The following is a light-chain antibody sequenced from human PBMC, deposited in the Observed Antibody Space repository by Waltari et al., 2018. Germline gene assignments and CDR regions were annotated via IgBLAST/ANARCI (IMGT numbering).Light chain of an antibody. CDR2: PDS. Sequence: QSVLTQPPSASGTPGQTVSISCSGSSSSIGSNPVSWYQVLPGAAPSLLIHPDSQRPSGVPDRFSASRSGTSSSLAISGLQFEDAAEYYCAAWVDSLYGCFFGTGTRVTVL. CDR3: AAWVDSLYGCF. J-gene: IGLJ1*01. V-gene: IGLV1-44*01. CDR1: SSSIGSNP.